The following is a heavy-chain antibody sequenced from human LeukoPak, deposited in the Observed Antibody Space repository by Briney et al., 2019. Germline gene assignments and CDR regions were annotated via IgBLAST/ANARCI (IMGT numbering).Heavy chain of an antibody. V-gene: IGHV3-30-3*01. CDR3: ARDRRPQRVVGGPGDAFDI. D-gene: IGHD1-26*01. Sequence: GGSLRLSCAASGFTFSSYAMHWVRQAPGKGLEWVAVISYDGSNKYYADSVKGRFTISRDNSKNTLYLQMNSLRAEDTAVYYCARDRRPQRVVGGPGDAFDIWGQGTMVTVSS. CDR1: GFTFSSYA. J-gene: IGHJ3*02. CDR2: ISYDGSNK.